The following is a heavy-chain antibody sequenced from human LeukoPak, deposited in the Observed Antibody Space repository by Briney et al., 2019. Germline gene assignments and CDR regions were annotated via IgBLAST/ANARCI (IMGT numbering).Heavy chain of an antibody. CDR3: ARGRGIGEPSSLPPQTFDY. J-gene: IGHJ4*02. CDR1: GGSFSGYY. Sequence: SETLSLTCAVYGGSFSGYYWSWIRQPPGKGLEWIGEINHSGSTNYNPSLKSRVTISVDTSKNQFSLKLSSVTAADTAVYYCARGRGIGEPSSLPPQTFDYWGQGTLVTVSS. CDR2: INHSGST. D-gene: IGHD2-2*01. V-gene: IGHV4-34*01.